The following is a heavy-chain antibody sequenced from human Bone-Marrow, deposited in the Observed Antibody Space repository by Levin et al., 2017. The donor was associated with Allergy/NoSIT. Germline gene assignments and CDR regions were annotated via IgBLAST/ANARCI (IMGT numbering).Heavy chain of an antibody. CDR3: AREARVAATRCYYYYGMDV. V-gene: IGHV4-34*01. CDR2: INHSGST. Sequence: SQTLSLTCAVYGGSFRGYYWSWIRQPPGKGLEWIGEINHSGSTNYNPSLKSRVTISVDTSKNQFSLKLSSVTAADTAVYYCAREARVAATRCYYYYGMDVWGQGTTVTVSS. CDR1: GGSFRGYY. D-gene: IGHD2-15*01. J-gene: IGHJ6*02.